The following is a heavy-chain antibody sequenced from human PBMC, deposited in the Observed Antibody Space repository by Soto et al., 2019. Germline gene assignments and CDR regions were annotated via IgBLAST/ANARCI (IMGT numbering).Heavy chain of an antibody. D-gene: IGHD3-9*01. CDR3: ARVGYYDILTGYGPFDY. CDR1: GGSISSGGYY. CDR2: IYYSGST. V-gene: IGHV4-31*03. Sequence: SETLSLTCTVSGGSISSGGYYWSWIRQHPGKGLEWIGYIYYSGSTYYNPSLKSRVTISVDTSKNQFSLKLSSVTAADTAVYYCARVGYYDILTGYGPFDYWGQGTLVTVSS. J-gene: IGHJ4*02.